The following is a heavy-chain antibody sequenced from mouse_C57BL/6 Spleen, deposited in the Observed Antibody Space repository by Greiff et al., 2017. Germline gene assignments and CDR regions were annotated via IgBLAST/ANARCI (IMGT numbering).Heavy chain of an antibody. CDR1: GYTFTSYD. Sequence: QVQLQQSGPELVKPGASVKLSCKASGYTFTSYDINWVKQRPGQGLEWIGWIYPRDGSTKYNEKFKGKATLTVDTSSSTAYMELHSLTSEDSAVYFCAREATYDYDGSWFAYWGQGTLVTVSA. J-gene: IGHJ3*01. CDR3: AREATYDYDGSWFAY. D-gene: IGHD2-4*01. V-gene: IGHV1-85*01. CDR2: IYPRDGST.